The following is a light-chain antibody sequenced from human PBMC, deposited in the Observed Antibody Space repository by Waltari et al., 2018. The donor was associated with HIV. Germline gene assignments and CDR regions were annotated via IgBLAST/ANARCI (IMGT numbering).Light chain of an antibody. V-gene: IGLV2-14*03. CDR2: DVS. CDR3: KSKTSSSTPCV. Sequence: QSALTQPASVSGSPGQSITISCTGTSSDVGGYNSVAWYQQHPGKAPKLIIYDVSNRPSGVPYRFSGSKSGNMASLTISGLQAEDEADYYCKSKTSSSTPCVFGTGTKVTVL. J-gene: IGLJ1*01. CDR1: SSDVGGYNS.